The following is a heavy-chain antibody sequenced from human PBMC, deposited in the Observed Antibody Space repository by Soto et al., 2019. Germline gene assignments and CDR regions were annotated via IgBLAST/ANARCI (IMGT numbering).Heavy chain of an antibody. CDR3: ARETYYDFWSGYYTGIQGPVYGMDV. J-gene: IGHJ6*02. Sequence: GASVKVSCKASGYTFTSYAMHWVRQAPGQRLEWMGWINAGNGNTKYSQKFQGRVTITRDTSASTAYMELRSLRSEDTAVYYCARETYYDFWSGYYTGIQGPVYGMDVWGQGTTVTVSS. V-gene: IGHV1-3*01. CDR1: GYTFTSYA. D-gene: IGHD3-3*01. CDR2: INAGNGNT.